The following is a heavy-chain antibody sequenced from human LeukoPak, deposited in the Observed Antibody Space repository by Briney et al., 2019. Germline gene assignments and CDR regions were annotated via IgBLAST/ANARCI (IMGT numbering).Heavy chain of an antibody. CDR2: IYYSGST. V-gene: IGHV4-39*01. J-gene: IGHJ2*01. CDR1: GGSISSSSYY. CDR3: ARQYSDILTGYHRGELYWYFDL. D-gene: IGHD3-9*01. Sequence: SETLSLTCTVSGGSISSSSYYWGWIRQPPGKGLEWIGSIYYSGSTYYNPSLKSRVTISVDTSKNQFSLRLSSVTAADTAVYYCARQYSDILTGYHRGELYWYFDLWGRGTLVTVSS.